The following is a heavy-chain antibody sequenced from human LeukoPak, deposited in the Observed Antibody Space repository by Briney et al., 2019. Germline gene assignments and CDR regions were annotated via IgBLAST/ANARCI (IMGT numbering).Heavy chain of an antibody. Sequence: GPSVEVSCKASGYTFTGYHMHWVRQAPGQGLEWMGWINPNSGGTNYAQKFQGRVTMTRDTSISTAYMELSRLRSDDTAVYYCARDLPSPYRGYSYGYYSASGSYDYWGQGTLVTVSS. J-gene: IGHJ4*02. CDR2: INPNSGGT. V-gene: IGHV1-2*02. D-gene: IGHD5-18*01. CDR3: ARDLPSPYRGYSYGYYSASGSYDY. CDR1: GYTFTGYH.